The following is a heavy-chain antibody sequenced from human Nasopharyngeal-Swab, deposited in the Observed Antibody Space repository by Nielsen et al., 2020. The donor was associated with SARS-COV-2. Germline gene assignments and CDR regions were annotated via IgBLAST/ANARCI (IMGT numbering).Heavy chain of an antibody. V-gene: IGHV4-4*02. Sequence: SETLSLTCAVSGASTSSDYWWTWVRQPPGGGLEWIGEIHHRGNINYNPSLKSRVTLLVDKSKNQFSLKLSSVTAADTAVYYCAAYCSSTSCYMAIDYWGQGTLVTVSS. CDR3: AAYCSSTSCYMAIDY. D-gene: IGHD2-2*02. J-gene: IGHJ4*02. CDR2: IHHRGNI. CDR1: GASTSSDYW.